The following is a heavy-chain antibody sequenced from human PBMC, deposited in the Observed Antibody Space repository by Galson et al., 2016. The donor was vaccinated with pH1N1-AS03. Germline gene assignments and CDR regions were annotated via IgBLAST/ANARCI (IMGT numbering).Heavy chain of an antibody. CDR2: ISSSSRFI. D-gene: IGHD3-22*01. Sequence: SLRLSCAASGSTFSTYTMNWVRQAPGKGLEWVAYISSSSRFIYYADAVQGRFTISKDSPKNSVYLHMNGLRADDTAVYYCARDGGYSSGWIDFWGQGTLVSVPS. V-gene: IGHV3-21*01. CDR3: ARDGGYSSGWIDF. CDR1: GSTFSTYT. J-gene: IGHJ4*02.